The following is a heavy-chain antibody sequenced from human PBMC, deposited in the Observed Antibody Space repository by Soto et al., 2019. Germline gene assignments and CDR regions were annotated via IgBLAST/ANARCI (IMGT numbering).Heavy chain of an antibody. Sequence: GGSLRLSCAASGFTFSSYAMSWVRQAPGKGLEWVSVISGSGGSTYYADSVKGRFTISRDNSKNTLYLQMNSLRAEDTAVYYCARARSKSYYYYYMDVCGKGTTVTVSS. CDR3: ARARSKSYYYYYMDV. CDR2: ISGSGGST. CDR1: GFTFSSYA. J-gene: IGHJ6*03. V-gene: IGHV3-23*01.